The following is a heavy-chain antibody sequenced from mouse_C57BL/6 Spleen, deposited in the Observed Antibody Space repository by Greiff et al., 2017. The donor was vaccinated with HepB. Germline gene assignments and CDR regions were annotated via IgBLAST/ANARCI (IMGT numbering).Heavy chain of an antibody. D-gene: IGHD2-10*01. CDR3: ARAYYGNYVGY. V-gene: IGHV2-2*01. CDR2: IWSGGST. Sequence: QVQLQQSGPGLVQPSQSLSITCTVSGFSLTSYGVHWVRQSPGKGLEWLGVIWSGGSTDYNAAFISRLSISKDNSKSQVFFKMNSLQADDTAIYYWARAYYGNYVGYWGQGTTLTVSS. J-gene: IGHJ2*01. CDR1: GFSLTSYG.